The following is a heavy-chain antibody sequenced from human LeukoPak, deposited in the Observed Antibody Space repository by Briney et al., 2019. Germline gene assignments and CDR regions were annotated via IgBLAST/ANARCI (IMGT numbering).Heavy chain of an antibody. Sequence: SETLSLTCTVSGYSISSGYYWGWIRQPPGKGLEWIGSIYHSGSTYYNPSLKSRVTISVDTSKNQFSLKLSSVTAADTAVYYCARRPLWFGELLYFDYWGQGTLVTVSS. CDR1: GYSISSGYY. D-gene: IGHD3-10*01. CDR3: ARRPLWFGELLYFDY. J-gene: IGHJ4*02. CDR2: IYHSGST. V-gene: IGHV4-38-2*02.